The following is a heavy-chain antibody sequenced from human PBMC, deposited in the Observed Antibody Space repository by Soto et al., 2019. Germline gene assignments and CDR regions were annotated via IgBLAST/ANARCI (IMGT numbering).Heavy chain of an antibody. CDR3: ARAGHFEGWLLYD. J-gene: IGHJ4*02. CDR2: ISSSSSYT. V-gene: IGHV3-11*06. D-gene: IGHD3-22*01. Sequence: QVQLVESGGGLVKPGGSLRLSCAASGFTFSDYYMSWIRQAPGKGLEWASYISSSSSYTNYADSVKGRFTISRDNAKNSLYLQMNSLRAEDTAVYYCARAGHFEGWLLYDWGQGTLVTVSS. CDR1: GFTFSDYY.